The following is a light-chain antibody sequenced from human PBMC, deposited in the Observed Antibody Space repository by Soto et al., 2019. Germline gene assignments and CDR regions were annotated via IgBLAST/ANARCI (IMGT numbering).Light chain of an antibody. CDR2: GNT. CDR1: SSNIGAGFD. Sequence: QSVLTQPPSVSGAPGQRVIMSCNGSSSNIGAGFDVHWYQQLPGSAPTLLIYGNTNRPTGVPDRFSGSKGGTSASLTITGLQADDEADYYCQSYDISLRGNVFGPGTKLTVL. CDR3: QSYDISLRGNV. J-gene: IGLJ1*01. V-gene: IGLV1-40*01.